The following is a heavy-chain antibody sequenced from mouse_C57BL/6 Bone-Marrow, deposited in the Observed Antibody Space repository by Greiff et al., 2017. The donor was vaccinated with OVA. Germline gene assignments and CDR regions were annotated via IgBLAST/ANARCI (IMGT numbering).Heavy chain of an antibody. CDR1: GYTFTSYW. V-gene: IGHV1-55*01. CDR2: IYPGSGSP. CDR3: ARNIFTTVVATRYFDV. J-gene: IGHJ1*03. Sequence: QVQLKQPGAELVKPGASVKMSCKASGYTFTSYWITWVKQRPGQGLEWIGDIYPGSGSPNYNEKFKSKATLTVDTSSSTAYMQLSSLTSEDSAVYYCARNIFTTVVATRYFDVWGTGTTVTVSS. D-gene: IGHD1-1*01.